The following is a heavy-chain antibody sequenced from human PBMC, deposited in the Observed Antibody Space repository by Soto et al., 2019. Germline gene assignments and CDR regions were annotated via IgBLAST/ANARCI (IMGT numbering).Heavy chain of an antibody. CDR1: GSTFSKRS. J-gene: IGHJ4*02. Sequence: QVHLVQSGAEVKKPGSSVKISCRASGSTFSKRSITWVRQAPGQGFEWMGGITPAFGTTNFARKFQGRLASTQDEPTTTAYLERSSLTTEDTAAYHSATWASVVTYRGFIGPLDFWGKGTLVNVSS. D-gene: IGHD2-21*01. CDR3: ATWASVVTYRGFIGPLDF. CDR2: ITPAFGTT. V-gene: IGHV1-69*01.